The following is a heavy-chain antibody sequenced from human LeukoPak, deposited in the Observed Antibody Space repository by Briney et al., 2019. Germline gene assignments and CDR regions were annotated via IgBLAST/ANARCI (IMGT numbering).Heavy chain of an antibody. CDR3: ATSVRYSSGWRDAFDI. D-gene: IGHD6-19*01. V-gene: IGHV3-30*03. J-gene: IGHJ3*02. Sequence: GGSLRLSCAASGFTFSSYGMHWVRQAPGKGLEWVAFISYDGSNKYYADSVKGRFTISRDNSKNTLYLQMNSLRAEDTAVYYCATSVRYSSGWRDAFDIWGQGTMVTVSS. CDR1: GFTFSSYG. CDR2: ISYDGSNK.